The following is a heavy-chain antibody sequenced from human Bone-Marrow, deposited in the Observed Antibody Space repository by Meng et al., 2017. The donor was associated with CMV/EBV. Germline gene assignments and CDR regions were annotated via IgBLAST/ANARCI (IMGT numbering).Heavy chain of an antibody. CDR2: LRYDGSNK. V-gene: IGHV3-30*02. D-gene: IGHD6-6*01. CDR3: ASKRIAARGFDY. Sequence: GESLKISCAASGFIFSSYGMHWVRQAPGKGLDWVAFLRYDGSNKYYADSVKGRFTISRDNSKNTLYLQMNSLRAEDTAVYYCASKRIAARGFDYWGQGTLVTVSS. J-gene: IGHJ4*02. CDR1: GFIFSSYG.